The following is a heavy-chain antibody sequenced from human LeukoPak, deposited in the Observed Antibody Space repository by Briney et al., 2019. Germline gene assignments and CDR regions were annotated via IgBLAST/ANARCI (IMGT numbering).Heavy chain of an antibody. CDR3: ARMYCSRGSCYPLFYYNAMDV. V-gene: IGHV1-18*01. D-gene: IGHD2-15*01. CDR2: ISSYNGKT. Sequence: ASVKISCKASGYTFTSYDINWVRQATGQGIEWMGWISSYNGKTNYAQRLQSSVTMTTDTSTSTAYMELRSLRSEDTAVYHCARMYCSRGSCYPLFYYNAMDVWGKGTTVTVSS. CDR1: GYTFTSYD. J-gene: IGHJ6*04.